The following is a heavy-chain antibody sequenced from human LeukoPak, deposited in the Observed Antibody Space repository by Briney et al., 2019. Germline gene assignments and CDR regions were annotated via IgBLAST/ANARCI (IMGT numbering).Heavy chain of an antibody. V-gene: IGHV5-51*01. CDR2: IYPGNSDT. D-gene: IGHD5-18*01. Sequence: GESLRISCKGSGYSFTSFWIGWVRQMRGKGLEWMGIIYPGNSDTRYSPSFQGQVTISADKSISTAYLQWSSLKASDTAIYYCARLGYSSGPLDYWGQGTLVTVSS. CDR3: ARLGYSSGPLDY. J-gene: IGHJ4*02. CDR1: GYSFTSFW.